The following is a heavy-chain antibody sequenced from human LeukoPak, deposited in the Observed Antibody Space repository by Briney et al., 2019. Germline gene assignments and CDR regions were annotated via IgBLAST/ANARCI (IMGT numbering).Heavy chain of an antibody. J-gene: IGHJ4*02. V-gene: IGHV4-59*08. CDR3: ARRLRDRFDY. CDR1: GGSISSYY. Sequence: SETLSLTCTVSGGSISSYYWSWIRQPPGKGLEWIGYIYYSGSTNYNPSLKSRVTISVDTSKNQFSPKLSSVTAADTAVYYCARRLRDRFDYWGQGTLVTVSS. D-gene: IGHD2-15*01. CDR2: IYYSGST.